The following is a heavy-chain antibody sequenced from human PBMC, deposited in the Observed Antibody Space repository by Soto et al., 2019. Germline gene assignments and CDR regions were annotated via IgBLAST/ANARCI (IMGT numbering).Heavy chain of an antibody. CDR3: AEPGSYFMDV. J-gene: IGHJ6*03. V-gene: IGHV4-4*02. CDR1: SGSITSGHW. CDR2: ISLNGGT. Sequence: QVQLQESGPGLVKPSGTLSLTCAVSSGSITSGHWWSWVRQPPGKGLEWIGEISLNGGTNYNPSLKSRVTISIDKSNNQFSLKLSSVTAADTAVYYCAEPGSYFMDVWGKGTTVTVSS.